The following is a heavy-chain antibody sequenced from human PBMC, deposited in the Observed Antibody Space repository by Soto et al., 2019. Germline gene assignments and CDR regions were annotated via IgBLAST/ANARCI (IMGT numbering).Heavy chain of an antibody. V-gene: IGHV2-26*04. D-gene: IGHD6-13*01. J-gene: IGHJ5*02. Sequence: QVTVKESGPVLVKPTETLTLTGTVSVFSLSNAGLGVSWIRQPPGKALECLAHIFSNDEKSYSTSLKSRLTISKDTSKSQVVLTMTNMDPVDTATYYCASTYSTSWYWFDPWGQGTLVTVSA. CDR3: ASTYSTSWYWFDP. CDR1: VFSLSNAGLG. CDR2: IFSNDEK.